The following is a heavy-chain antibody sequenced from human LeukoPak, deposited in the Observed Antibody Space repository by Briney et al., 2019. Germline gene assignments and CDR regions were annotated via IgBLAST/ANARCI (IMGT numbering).Heavy chain of an antibody. CDR1: GYTFTSYD. Sequence: ASVKVSCKASGYTFTSYDINWVRQATGQGLEWMGWMNPNSGNTGYAQKFQGRVTMTRNTSISTAYMELSSLRSEDTAVYYCARGAPTGATTPLYYYYYYMDVWGKGTTVTVSS. CDR3: ARGAPTGATTPLYYYYYYMDV. CDR2: MNPNSGNT. D-gene: IGHD1-26*01. V-gene: IGHV1-8*01. J-gene: IGHJ6*03.